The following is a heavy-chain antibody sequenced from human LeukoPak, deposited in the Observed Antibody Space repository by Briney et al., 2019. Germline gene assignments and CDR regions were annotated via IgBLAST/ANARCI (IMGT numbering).Heavy chain of an antibody. CDR3: AKWKYSNSGIDDY. D-gene: IGHD6-6*01. V-gene: IGHV3-23*01. CDR1: GFTFSSYA. J-gene: IGHJ4*02. CDR2: ISGSGDNT. Sequence: GGSLRLSCAASGFTFSSYAMSWVRQVPGKGLEWVSVISGSGDNTYYADSVKGRFTISRVNSKNMSYLQMNSLRAEDTAVYYCAKWKYSNSGIDDYWGQGTLVTVSS.